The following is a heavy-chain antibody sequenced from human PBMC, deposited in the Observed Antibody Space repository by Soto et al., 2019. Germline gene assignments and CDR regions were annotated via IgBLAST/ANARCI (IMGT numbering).Heavy chain of an antibody. CDR3: ARDRVYSSSSTPFDY. CDR2: ISSSSSYI. D-gene: IGHD6-13*01. Sequence: PGGSLRLSCAASGFTFSSYIMNWVRQSPGKGLEWVSSISSSSSYIYYADSVKGRFTISRDNAKNSLYLQMNSLRAEDTAVYYCARDRVYSSSSTPFDYWGQGTLVTVSS. J-gene: IGHJ4*02. V-gene: IGHV3-21*01. CDR1: GFTFSSYI.